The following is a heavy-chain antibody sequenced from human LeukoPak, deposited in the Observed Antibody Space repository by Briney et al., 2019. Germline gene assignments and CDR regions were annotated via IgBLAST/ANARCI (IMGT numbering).Heavy chain of an antibody. CDR2: ISSNGGST. CDR1: GFTFSSYA. Sequence: GGSLRLSCSASGFTFSSYAMHWVRQAPGKGLEYVSAISSNGGSTYYADSVKGRFTISRDNSKNTLYLQMSSLRAEDTAVYYCVKDLPLQGVRKAAGTRVPFDYWGQGTLVTVSS. D-gene: IGHD6-13*01. J-gene: IGHJ4*02. CDR3: VKDLPLQGVRKAAGTRVPFDY. V-gene: IGHV3-64D*06.